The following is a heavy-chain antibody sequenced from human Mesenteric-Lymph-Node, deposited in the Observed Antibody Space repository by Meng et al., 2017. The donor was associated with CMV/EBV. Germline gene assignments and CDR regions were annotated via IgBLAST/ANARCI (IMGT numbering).Heavy chain of an antibody. D-gene: IGHD3-9*01. V-gene: IGHV4-34*01. J-gene: IGHJ4*02. CDR2: INHSGST. CDR3: ARGSSYDILTGYFDY. Sequence: QLHAWGAGLLKPSGTLPVTGACYGGSFSGYYWNWIRQSPEKGLEWIGEINHSGSTTYNPSFTSRIIISVDTSTNQISLNMSSVTAADTAVYYCARGSSYDILTGYFDYWGQGALVTVSS. CDR1: GGSFSGYY.